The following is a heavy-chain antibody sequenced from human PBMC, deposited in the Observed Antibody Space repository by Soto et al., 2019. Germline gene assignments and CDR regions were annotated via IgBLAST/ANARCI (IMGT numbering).Heavy chain of an antibody. V-gene: IGHV4-34*01. CDR2: INHSGST. CDR1: GGSFSGYY. Sequence: SETLSLTCAVYGGSFSGYYWSWIRQPPGKGLEWIGEINHSGSTNYNPSLKSRVTISVDTSKNQFSLKLSSVTAADTAVYYCARVGVIAHESKPGEYYFDYWGQGSLVTVSS. CDR3: ARVGVIAHESKPGEYYFDY. D-gene: IGHD2-21*01. J-gene: IGHJ4*02.